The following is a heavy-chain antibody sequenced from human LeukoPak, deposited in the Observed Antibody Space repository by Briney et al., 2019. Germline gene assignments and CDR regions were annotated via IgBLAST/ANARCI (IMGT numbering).Heavy chain of an antibody. J-gene: IGHJ3*02. CDR2: ISYDGSNK. Sequence: GGSLRLSCAASGFTFSSYGMHWVRQAPGKRLEWVAVISYDGSNKYYADSVKGRFTISRDDSKNTAYLQMNSLKTEDTAVYYCVSGRDAFDIWGQGTMVTVSS. CDR1: GFTFSSYG. D-gene: IGHD5-12*01. V-gene: IGHV3-30*03. CDR3: VSGRDAFDI.